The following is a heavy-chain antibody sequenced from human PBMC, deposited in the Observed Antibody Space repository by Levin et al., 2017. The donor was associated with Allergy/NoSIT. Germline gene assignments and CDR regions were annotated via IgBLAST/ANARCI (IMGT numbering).Heavy chain of an antibody. Sequence: SQTLSLTCKVSGSSISSGSYYWSWIRQPAAKGLEWIGRIYSSGSANYNPSLKSRVTISVDTSKNQFSLKLSSVTAADTAVYYCARAEVGSEHWGQGTLVTVSS. D-gene: IGHD3-10*01. V-gene: IGHV4-61*02. CDR3: ARAEVGSEH. CDR2: IYSSGSA. CDR1: GSSISSGSYY. J-gene: IGHJ4*02.